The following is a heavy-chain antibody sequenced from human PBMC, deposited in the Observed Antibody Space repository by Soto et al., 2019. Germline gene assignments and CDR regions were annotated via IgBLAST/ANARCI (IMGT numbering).Heavy chain of an antibody. J-gene: IGHJ4*02. V-gene: IGHV4-59*01. Sequence: QVQLQESGPGLVKPSETLSLTCTVSGGSISSYYWTWIRQPPGKGLEWVGYVYYSGTTYYNPSLQSRVTISVDTSKNQFSLKVKSVTAPDTAIYYCARAGSTWRYFFDYWGQGSLVTVSS. D-gene: IGHD6-13*01. CDR1: GGSISSYY. CDR3: ARAGSTWRYFFDY. CDR2: VYYSGTT.